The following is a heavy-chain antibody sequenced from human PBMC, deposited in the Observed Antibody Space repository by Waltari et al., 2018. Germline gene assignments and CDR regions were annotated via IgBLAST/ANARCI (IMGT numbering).Heavy chain of an antibody. CDR3: ARDLFPDFWSGYGFDI. J-gene: IGHJ3*02. CDR1: GYTFRDHY. V-gene: IGHV1-2*02. Sequence: QVQLVQSGAEVKKPGASVRVSCKASGYTFRDHYIYWLRQATGQGLEWMGWINPKTGGTNPAQKFQGRVTMTRDTSISTVYMELTSLTSDDTAVYYCARDLFPDFWSGYGFDIWGQGTTVTVSS. CDR2: INPKTGGT. D-gene: IGHD3-3*01.